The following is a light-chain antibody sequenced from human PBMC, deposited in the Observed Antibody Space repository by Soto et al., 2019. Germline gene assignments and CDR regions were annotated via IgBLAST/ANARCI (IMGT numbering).Light chain of an antibody. V-gene: IGLV2-14*03. J-gene: IGLJ2*01. CDR3: TSWTTSTTMI. CDR1: SSDIGAYNF. CDR2: DVN. Sequence: ALTQPASVSGSPGQSITISYTGTSSDIGAYNFVSWYQQHPGKAPKLMLYDVNIRPSGVSNRFSGSKSGNTASLTISGLQAEDEADYYCTSWTTSTTMIFGGGTKLTVL.